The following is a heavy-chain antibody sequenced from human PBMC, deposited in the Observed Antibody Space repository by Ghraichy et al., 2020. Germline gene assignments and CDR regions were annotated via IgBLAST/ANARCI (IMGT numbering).Heavy chain of an antibody. V-gene: IGHV4-59*01. CDR2: IYYSGST. CDR3: ARDGGYDSSGYYLPFDY. J-gene: IGHJ4*02. D-gene: IGHD3-22*01. Sequence: SETLSLTCTVSGGSISSYYWSWIRQPPGKGLEWIGYIYYSGSTNYNPSLKSRVTISVDTSKNQFSLKLSSVTAADTAVYYCARDGGYDSSGYYLPFDYWGQGTLVTVSS. CDR1: GGSISSYY.